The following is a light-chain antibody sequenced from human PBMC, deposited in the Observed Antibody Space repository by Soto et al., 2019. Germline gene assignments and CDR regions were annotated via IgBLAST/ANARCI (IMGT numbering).Light chain of an antibody. J-gene: IGKJ1*01. CDR1: QSVSSN. CDR2: GAS. V-gene: IGKV3-15*01. Sequence: EIVMTQSPATLSVSPGERATLSCRASQSVSSNLAWYQQKPGQAPRLLIYGASTRATAIPARFSGSGSGTAFTLTISSLQSEDFAVYYCQQYNNWPVTFGQGTKVEI. CDR3: QQYNNWPVT.